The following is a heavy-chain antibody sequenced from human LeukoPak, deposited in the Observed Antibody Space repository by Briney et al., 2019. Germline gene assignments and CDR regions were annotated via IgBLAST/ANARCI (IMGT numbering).Heavy chain of an antibody. V-gene: IGHV3-33*01. CDR2: IWFDGSNK. D-gene: IGHD5-18*01. J-gene: IGHJ4*02. CDR1: GFSFSSYG. CDR3: GRDRGYSSDLRVGYYFDF. Sequence: PGGSVSLPCAASGFSFSSYGMHWVRRAPGKGLEWVAVIWFDGSNKYYADSVKGRFTISRDNSKNTLYLQMDSLRAEDTAVYYCGRDRGYSSDLRVGYYFDFWGPGTLVTVSS.